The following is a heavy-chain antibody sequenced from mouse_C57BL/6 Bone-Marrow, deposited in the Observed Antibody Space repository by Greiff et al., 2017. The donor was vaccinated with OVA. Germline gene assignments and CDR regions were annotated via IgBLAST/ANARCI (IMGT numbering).Heavy chain of an antibody. V-gene: IGHV1-7*01. D-gene: IGHD2-4*01. Sequence: VQVVESGAELAKPGASVKLSCKASGYTFTSYWMHWVKQRPGQGLEWIGYINPSSGYTKYNQKFKDKATLTADKSSSTAYMQLSSLTYEDSAVYYCARPLIYYDYEGRGYYAMDYWGQGTSVTVSS. CDR3: ARPLIYYDYEGRGYYAMDY. CDR1: GYTFTSYW. J-gene: IGHJ4*01. CDR2: INPSSGYT.